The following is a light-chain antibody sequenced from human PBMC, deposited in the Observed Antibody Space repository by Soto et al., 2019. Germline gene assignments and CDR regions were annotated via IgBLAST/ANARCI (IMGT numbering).Light chain of an antibody. CDR1: QGISSY. V-gene: IGKV1-9*01. CDR3: QQLNSYPFT. CDR2: AAS. J-gene: IGKJ4*01. Sequence: DIRLTQSPSFLSAPVGDRVTITCRASQGISSYLAWYQQKPGKAPKLLIYAASTLQSGVPSRFSGSGSGTEFTLTISSLQPEDFATYYCQQLNSYPFTFGGGTKVEIK.